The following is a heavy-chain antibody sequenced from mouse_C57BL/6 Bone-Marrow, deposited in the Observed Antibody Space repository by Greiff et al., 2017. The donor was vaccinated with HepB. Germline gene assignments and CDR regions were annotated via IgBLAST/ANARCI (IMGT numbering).Heavy chain of an antibody. J-gene: IGHJ4*01. V-gene: IGHV1-69*01. CDR3: ARRLGGAMDY. Sequence: VQLQQPGAELVMPGASVKLSCKASGYTFTSYWMHWVKQRPGQGLEWIGEIDPSDSYTNYNQKFKGKSTLTVDKSSSTAYMQLSSLTSEDSAVYYCARRLGGAMDYWGQGTSVTVSS. CDR2: IDPSDSYT. CDR1: GYTFTSYW. D-gene: IGHD3-2*02.